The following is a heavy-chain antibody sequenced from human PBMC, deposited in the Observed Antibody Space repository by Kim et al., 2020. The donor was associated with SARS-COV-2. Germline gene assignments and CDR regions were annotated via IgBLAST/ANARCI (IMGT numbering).Heavy chain of an antibody. D-gene: IGHD3-3*01. Sequence: KLYNDYAPSLKSRITIKPDTSKNQVSLQLNSVTPEDTAVYFCARGNFFEYWGQGTLVTVSS. V-gene: IGHV6-1*01. CDR2: KLYN. J-gene: IGHJ4*02. CDR3: ARGNFFEY.